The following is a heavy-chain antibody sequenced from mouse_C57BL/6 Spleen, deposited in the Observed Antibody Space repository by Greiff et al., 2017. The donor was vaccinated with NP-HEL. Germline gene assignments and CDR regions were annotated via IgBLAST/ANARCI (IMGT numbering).Heavy chain of an antibody. D-gene: IGHD2-2*01. Sequence: EVQLVESEGGLVQPGSSMKLSCTASGFTFSDYYMAWVRQVPEKGLEWVANINYDGSSTYYLDSLKSRFIISRDNAKNILYLQMSSLKSEDTATYYCAREVWLRYFDYWGQGTTLTVSS. CDR2: INYDGSST. V-gene: IGHV5-16*01. J-gene: IGHJ2*01. CDR1: GFTFSDYY. CDR3: AREVWLRYFDY.